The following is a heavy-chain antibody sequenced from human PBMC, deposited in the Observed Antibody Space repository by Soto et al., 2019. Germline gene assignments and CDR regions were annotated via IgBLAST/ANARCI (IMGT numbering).Heavy chain of an antibody. Sequence: QVQLVQSGAEVKKPGASVKVSCKASGYTFTSYGMHWVRQAPGQRLEWMGWIYAGNGNTKYSQKFQGRVTITRDTPAGTAYMELSSLRSEDTAVYYCARDSWVGATSFDYWGQGTLVTVSS. CDR3: ARDSWVGATSFDY. CDR1: GYTFTSYG. CDR2: IYAGNGNT. V-gene: IGHV1-3*01. D-gene: IGHD1-26*01. J-gene: IGHJ4*02.